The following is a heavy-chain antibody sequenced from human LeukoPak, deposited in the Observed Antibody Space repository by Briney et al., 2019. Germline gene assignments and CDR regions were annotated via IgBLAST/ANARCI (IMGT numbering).Heavy chain of an antibody. CDR3: AREENGVLAY. Sequence: GGSLRLSCAASGYTVSRNYRTWVRQAPGKGLEGGSVIYSSGTTYYADSVKGRFTISRDKSKNTLYLQMNSLRAEDTAVYYCAREENGVLAYWGQGTLVTVSS. CDR2: IYSSGTT. J-gene: IGHJ4*02. V-gene: IGHV3-53*01. D-gene: IGHD2-8*01. CDR1: GYTVSRNY.